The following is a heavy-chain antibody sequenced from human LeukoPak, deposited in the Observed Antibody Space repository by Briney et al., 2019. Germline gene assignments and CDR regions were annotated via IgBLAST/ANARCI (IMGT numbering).Heavy chain of an antibody. CDR2: IYVTGN. CDR3: ARHIGGGIEDMDV. CDR1: GGSIGTYY. J-gene: IGHJ6*03. Sequence: SETLSLTCTVSGGSIGTYYWSWVRQSPGKGLEWIGYIYVTGNRYNPYLQSRGTISVDTARNQFFLKMSSVTAADPALYYCARHIGGGIEDMDVWGKGTKVTVSS. D-gene: IGHD3-16*02. V-gene: IGHV4-59*08.